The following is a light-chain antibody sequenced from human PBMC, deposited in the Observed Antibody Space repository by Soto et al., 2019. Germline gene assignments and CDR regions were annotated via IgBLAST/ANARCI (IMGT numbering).Light chain of an antibody. CDR1: SSNIGKNA. V-gene: IGLV1-44*01. Sequence: QAVLTQPPSASATPGQRVIISCSGSSSNIGKNAVKWYQQFPGTAPKLLIHSDDQRPSGVPDRFSGSKSGTSASLTISGLQSEDEAHYYCGAWDDSLSGLVFGGGTKVTDL. CDR3: GAWDDSLSGLV. J-gene: IGLJ3*02. CDR2: SDD.